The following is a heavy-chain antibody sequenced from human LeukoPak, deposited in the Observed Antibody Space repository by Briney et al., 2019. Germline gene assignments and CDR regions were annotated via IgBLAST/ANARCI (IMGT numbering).Heavy chain of an antibody. J-gene: IGHJ6*02. CDR1: GFTFSSYA. V-gene: IGHV3-30-3*01. Sequence: GRSLRLSYAASGFTFSSYAMHWVRQAPGKGLEWVAVISYDGSNKYYADSVKGRFTISGDNSKNTLYLQMNSLRAEDTAVYYCARDLGDIVVVPAAINLIYYGMDVWGQGTTVTVSS. CDR2: ISYDGSNK. CDR3: ARDLGDIVVVPAAINLIYYGMDV. D-gene: IGHD2-2*01.